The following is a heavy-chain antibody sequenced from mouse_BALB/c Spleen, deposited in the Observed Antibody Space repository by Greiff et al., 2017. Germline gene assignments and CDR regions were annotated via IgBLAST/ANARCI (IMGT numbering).Heavy chain of an antibody. V-gene: IGHV3-8*02. CDR2: ISYSGST. CDR1: GDSITSGY. Sequence: EVQLQESGPSLVKPSQTLSLTCSVTGDSITSGYWNWIRKFPGNKLEYMGYISYSGSTYYNPSLKSRISITRDTSKNQYYLQLNSVTTEDTATYYCARWYGYDGAAWFAYWGQGTLVTVSA. J-gene: IGHJ3*01. CDR3: ARWYGYDGAAWFAY. D-gene: IGHD2-2*01.